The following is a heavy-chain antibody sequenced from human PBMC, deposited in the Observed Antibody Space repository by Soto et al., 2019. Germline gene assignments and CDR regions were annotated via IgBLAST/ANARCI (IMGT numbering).Heavy chain of an antibody. Sequence: PSETLSLTCTVSGGSISSYYWGWIRQPPGKGLEWIGSIYYSGSTYYNPSLKSRVTISVDTSKNQFSLKLSSVTAADTAVYYCARHNYHSSGPSAYWGQGTLVTVSS. V-gene: IGHV4-39*01. CDR3: ARHNYHSSGPSAY. CDR1: GGSISSYY. CDR2: IYYSGST. D-gene: IGHD3-22*01. J-gene: IGHJ4*02.